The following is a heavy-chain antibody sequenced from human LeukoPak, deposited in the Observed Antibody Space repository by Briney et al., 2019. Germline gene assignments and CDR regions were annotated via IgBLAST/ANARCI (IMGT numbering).Heavy chain of an antibody. D-gene: IGHD5-12*01. CDR2: IWSDGSHQ. CDR1: GFTFNTYG. CDR3: ATDRAGYPFDF. J-gene: IGHJ4*02. Sequence: GKSLRLSCAASGFTFNTYGMHWVRQAPGKGLEWVAVIWSDGSHQTYADSVRGRFTISRDNSKSTLYLQMNSLRTEDTAVYYCATDRAGYPFDFWCQGTLVTVSS. V-gene: IGHV3-33*01.